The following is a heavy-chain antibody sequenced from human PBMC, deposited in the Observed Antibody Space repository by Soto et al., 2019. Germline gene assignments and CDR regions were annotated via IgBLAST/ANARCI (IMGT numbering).Heavy chain of an antibody. Sequence: QLQLVESGGGVVQPGRSLRLSCTASGFTFSSYAMHWVRQAPGKGLEWVAIMSYDGRNKYYADSVKGRLTISRDNSKNTLYLQMTSLRSEDTAVYYCARDRYRYYYATSGHFYDYGMDVWGHGTTVTVSS. CDR2: MSYDGRNK. CDR3: ARDRYRYYYATSGHFYDYGMDV. V-gene: IGHV3-30*03. CDR1: GFTFSSYA. D-gene: IGHD3-22*01. J-gene: IGHJ6*02.